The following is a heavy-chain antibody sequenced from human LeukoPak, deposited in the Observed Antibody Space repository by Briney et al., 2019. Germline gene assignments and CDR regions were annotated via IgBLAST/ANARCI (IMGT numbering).Heavy chain of an antibody. D-gene: IGHD1-26*01. Sequence: SETLSLTCTVSGYSLSSGYYWGWIRQPPGKGLEWIGSIYCSGSTYYNPSLKSRVTISVDTSKNQFSLKLSSVTAADTAVYYCARQGGATLQDNWFDPWGQGTLVTVSS. CDR2: IYCSGST. V-gene: IGHV4-38-2*02. CDR1: GYSLSSGYY. J-gene: IGHJ5*02. CDR3: ARQGGATLQDNWFDP.